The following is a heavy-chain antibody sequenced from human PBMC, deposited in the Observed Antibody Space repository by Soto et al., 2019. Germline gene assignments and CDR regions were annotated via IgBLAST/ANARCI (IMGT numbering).Heavy chain of an antibody. CDR3: ARWVGGSMSDNSGKYDS. J-gene: IGHJ5*01. CDR1: GFTFSRNG. D-gene: IGHD3-22*01. V-gene: IGHV3-30*03. CDR2: VSYDGSKK. Sequence: LRLSCAGSGFTFSRNGMHWVRQAPGKGLEWVALVSYDGSKKYYVDSVKGRFTISRDNSENTLYLQMNSLRAEDTAVYYCARWVGGSMSDNSGKYDSWGQGTLVTVSS.